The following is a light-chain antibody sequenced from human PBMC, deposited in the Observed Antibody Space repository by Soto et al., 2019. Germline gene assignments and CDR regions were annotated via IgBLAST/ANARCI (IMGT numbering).Light chain of an antibody. CDR1: QSVSSSY. CDR3: QPYGSPIT. Sequence: EIVLTQSPGTMSLSPGERATLSCRASQSVSSSYLAWYQLGPGQAPRLLVYGASSRANGIPDRFSSSGSGTASNLTISRLEPEDFAVSYCQPYGSPITFGQGTRLEIK. V-gene: IGKV3-20*01. J-gene: IGKJ5*01. CDR2: GAS.